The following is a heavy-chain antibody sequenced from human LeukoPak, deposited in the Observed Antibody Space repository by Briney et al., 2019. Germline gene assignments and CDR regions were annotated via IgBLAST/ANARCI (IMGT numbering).Heavy chain of an antibody. CDR2: ITSSSSTI. D-gene: IGHD5-18*01. J-gene: IGHJ4*02. V-gene: IGHV3-48*02. CDR1: GFTFSSNS. Sequence: PGGSLRLSCAASGFTFSSNSMNWVRQAPGKGLEWVSYITSSSSTIYYADSVKGRFTISRDNAKDSLYLQMNSLRDEDTAVYYCVRGAAGMAYFDYWGQGTLVTVSS. CDR3: VRGAAGMAYFDY.